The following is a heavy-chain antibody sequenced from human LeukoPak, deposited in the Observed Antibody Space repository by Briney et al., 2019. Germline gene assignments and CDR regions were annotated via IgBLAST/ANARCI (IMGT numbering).Heavy chain of an antibody. J-gene: IGHJ4*02. Sequence: GGSLRLSCAASGFTFSSYWMHWVRQAPGKGLEWVSAISGSGGSTYYADSVKGRFTISRDNSKNTLYLQMNSLRAEDTAVYYCAKDPNSSSHFDYWGQGTLVTVSS. CDR2: ISGSGGST. CDR1: GFTFSSYW. CDR3: AKDPNSSSHFDY. V-gene: IGHV3-23*01. D-gene: IGHD6-13*01.